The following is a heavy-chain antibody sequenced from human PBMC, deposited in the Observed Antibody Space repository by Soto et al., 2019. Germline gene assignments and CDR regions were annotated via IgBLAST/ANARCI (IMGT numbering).Heavy chain of an antibody. J-gene: IGHJ4*02. CDR3: ARDAMVLGVSPSVDY. V-gene: IGHV1-18*04. D-gene: IGHD3-10*01. CDR2: ISAYNGNT. Sequence: ASVKVSCKASGYTFTSYGISWVRQAPGQGLEWMGWISAYNGNTNYAQKLQGRVTMTTDTSTSTAYMELRSLRSDDTAVYYCARDAMVLGVSPSVDYWGQGTLVTVSS. CDR1: GYTFTSYG.